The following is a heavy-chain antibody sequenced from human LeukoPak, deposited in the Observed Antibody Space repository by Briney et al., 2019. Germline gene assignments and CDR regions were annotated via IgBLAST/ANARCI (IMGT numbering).Heavy chain of an antibody. CDR1: GASFSHDY. CDR3: AKGVWAPRFDS. V-gene: IGHV4-34*01. CDR2: INHSGSI. Sequence: PETLSLTCAVYGASFSHDYWSWIRQAPGKGLEWIGEINHSGSITYNPSLKSRVTISAEKSKSQFSLRLTSVTAADTAVYYCAKGVWAPRFDSWGQGTLVTVSS. J-gene: IGHJ5*01. D-gene: IGHD7-27*01.